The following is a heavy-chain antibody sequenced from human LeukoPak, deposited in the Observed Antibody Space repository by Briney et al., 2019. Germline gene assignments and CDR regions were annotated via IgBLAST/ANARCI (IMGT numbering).Heavy chain of an antibody. CDR1: GYTFTTYG. CDR2: ISGYCGNT. V-gene: IGHV1-18*01. Sequence: GASVKVSCKASGYTFTTYGISWLRQAPGQGLEWVGWISGYCGNTDYAQKYQDRVTMTTDTSTSTAYMELRSLPSDDTAVYYCARDYRGSYYFYWGPGTLVTVSS. J-gene: IGHJ4*02. CDR3: ARDYRGSYYFY. D-gene: IGHD1-26*01.